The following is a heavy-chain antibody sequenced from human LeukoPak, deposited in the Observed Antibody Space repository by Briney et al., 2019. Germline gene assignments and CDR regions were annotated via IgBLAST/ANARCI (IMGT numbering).Heavy chain of an antibody. D-gene: IGHD4-23*01. J-gene: IGHJ4*02. V-gene: IGHV4-4*07. CDR1: GGSMNSYY. Sequence: SETLSLTCTVSGGSMNSYYWSWIRQPAGKGLEWIGRIYSSGSTNYNPSLKSRVSMSVDTSKNQFSLKLTSVTAADTAVYYCARGGKATVVTMWGQGILATVSS. CDR2: IYSSGST. CDR3: ARGGKATVVTM.